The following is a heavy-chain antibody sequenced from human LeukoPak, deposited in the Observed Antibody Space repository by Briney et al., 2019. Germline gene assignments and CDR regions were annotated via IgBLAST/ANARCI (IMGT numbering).Heavy chain of an antibody. CDR3: ARSQWLSPIDY. CDR1: GFTFSSYW. V-gene: IGHV3-74*01. CDR2: INSDGSST. Sequence: GGSLRLSCAASGFTFSSYWMHWVRQAPGKGLVWVSRINSDGSSTSYADSVKGRFTISRDNAKNSLYLQMNSLRAEDTAVYYCARSQWLSPIDYWGQGTLVTVSS. J-gene: IGHJ4*02. D-gene: IGHD6-19*01.